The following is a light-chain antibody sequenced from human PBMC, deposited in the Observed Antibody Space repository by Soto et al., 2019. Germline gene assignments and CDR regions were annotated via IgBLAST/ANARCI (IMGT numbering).Light chain of an antibody. CDR3: LQTHNSPQT. Sequence: AIQMTQSPSSLSASVGDRVTITCRASQDISDDVGWYQQTPGKAPKLLISGASRLQSGVPSRFSGSRSGAAFTLHITSLRPEDSATYYCLQTHNSPQTFGQGTKVEI. J-gene: IGKJ1*01. CDR2: GAS. CDR1: QDISDD. V-gene: IGKV1-6*01.